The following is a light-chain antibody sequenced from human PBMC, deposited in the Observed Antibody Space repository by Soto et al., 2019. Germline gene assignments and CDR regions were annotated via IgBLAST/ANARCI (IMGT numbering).Light chain of an antibody. CDR2: AAS. V-gene: IGKV1-9*01. CDR1: QGIRSY. CDR3: QQLNSYPIT. J-gene: IGKJ5*01. Sequence: IQFTQSPAFLSASVGDRVTITCRASQGIRSYLAWYQQKPGKAPKLLINAASTLQSGVPSGFSGSESGTEFTLTISSLQPEDSATYYCQQLNSYPITFGQGTRLEIK.